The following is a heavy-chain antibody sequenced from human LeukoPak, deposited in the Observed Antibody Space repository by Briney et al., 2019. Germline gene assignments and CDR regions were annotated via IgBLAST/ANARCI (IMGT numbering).Heavy chain of an antibody. CDR3: ARAVDDSRLNWFDP. V-gene: IGHV4-59*01. J-gene: IGHJ5*02. D-gene: IGHD3-22*01. CDR1: GGSISPYY. CDR2: IYYSGST. Sequence: PSETLSLTCTVSGGSISPYYWSWIRQPPGKGLEWIGYIYYSGSTTYNPSLKSRVTISVDTSKNQFSLKLSSVTAADTAVYYCARAVDDSRLNWFDPWGQGTLVTVSS.